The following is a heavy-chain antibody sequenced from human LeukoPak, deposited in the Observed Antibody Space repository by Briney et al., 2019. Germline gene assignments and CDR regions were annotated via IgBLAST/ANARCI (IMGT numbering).Heavy chain of an antibody. CDR2: ISYDGSYE. Sequence: GGSLRLSCAASGITFSGYTMHWVRQAPGKGLEWVAVISYDGSYENYADSVKGRFTISRDNSKNTLYLQMNSLRPEDTATYYCAKATGIPLWLLAIWGQGTLVTVSS. CDR3: AKATGIPLWLLAI. J-gene: IGHJ4*02. D-gene: IGHD5-18*01. CDR1: GITFSGYT. V-gene: IGHV3-30*04.